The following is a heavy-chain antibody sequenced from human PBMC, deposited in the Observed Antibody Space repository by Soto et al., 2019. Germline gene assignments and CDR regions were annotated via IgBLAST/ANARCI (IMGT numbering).Heavy chain of an antibody. D-gene: IGHD3-10*01. Sequence: PVWSLRHSWTSSLFTFSSSARSLVRQDPGKGLEWVSAIGGGSDTYYADSVKGRFTISRDSSKNTLYLQMNSLRPEDPAVYYCAKRGERSFDSWGQGILVTVSS. CDR3: AKRGERSFDS. CDR2: IGGGSDT. J-gene: IGHJ4*02. V-gene: IGHV3-23*01. CDR1: LFTFSSSA.